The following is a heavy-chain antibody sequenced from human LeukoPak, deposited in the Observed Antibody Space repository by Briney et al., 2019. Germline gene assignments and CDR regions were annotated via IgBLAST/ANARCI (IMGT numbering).Heavy chain of an antibody. D-gene: IGHD1-26*01. CDR1: GGSISSYY. Sequence: SETLSLTCTVSGGSISSYYWSWVRQPPGKGLEWIGYIYYSGSTNYNPSLKSRVTMSVDTSKNQFSLKLSSVTAADTAVYYCVRGGIVGTTARIPLFDYWGQGTLVTVSS. V-gene: IGHV4-59*01. CDR2: IYYSGST. CDR3: VRGGIVGTTARIPLFDY. J-gene: IGHJ4*02.